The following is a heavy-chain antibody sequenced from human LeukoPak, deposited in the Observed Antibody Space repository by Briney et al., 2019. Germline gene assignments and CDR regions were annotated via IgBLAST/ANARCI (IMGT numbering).Heavy chain of an antibody. CDR2: IYYTGST. D-gene: IGHD3-22*01. Sequence: PSETLSLTCTGSGGSISSYYWSWIRQPPGKGLEWMGYIYYTGSTNYNPSLKSRVTISADTSKNQFSLKLGSVTAADTAVYYCARGPYYYDSSGYYYSYFDYWGQGTLVTVSS. CDR1: GGSISSYY. CDR3: ARGPYYYDSSGYYYSYFDY. J-gene: IGHJ4*02. V-gene: IGHV4-59*01.